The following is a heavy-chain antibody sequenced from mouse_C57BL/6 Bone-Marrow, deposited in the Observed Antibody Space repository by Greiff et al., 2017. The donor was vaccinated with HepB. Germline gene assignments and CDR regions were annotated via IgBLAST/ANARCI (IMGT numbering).Heavy chain of an antibody. V-gene: IGHV5-9-1*02. CDR3: TRPYYDYWYFDV. D-gene: IGHD2-10*01. CDR2: ISSGGDYI. Sequence: EVQLVESGEGLVKPGGSLKLSCAASGFTFSSYAMSWVRQTPEKRLEWVAYISSGGDYIYYADTVKGRCTISRDNARNTLYLQMSSLKSEDTAMYYCTRPYYDYWYFDVWGTGTTVTVSS. J-gene: IGHJ1*03. CDR1: GFTFSSYA.